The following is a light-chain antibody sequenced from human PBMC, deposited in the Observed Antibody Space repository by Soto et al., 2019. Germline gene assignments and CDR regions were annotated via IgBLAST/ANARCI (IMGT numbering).Light chain of an antibody. V-gene: IGKV3-15*01. CDR3: QQYNNWPIT. CDR1: HSGSSN. CDR2: GAS. J-gene: IGKJ5*01. Sequence: EIVLTQSPSTLIDSPGERATLSGRASHSGSSNLAWYQQKPGQAPRLVVYGASTRATGIPARFSGSGSGTEFTLTISSLQSEDFAVYYCQQYNNWPITFGQGTRLEIK.